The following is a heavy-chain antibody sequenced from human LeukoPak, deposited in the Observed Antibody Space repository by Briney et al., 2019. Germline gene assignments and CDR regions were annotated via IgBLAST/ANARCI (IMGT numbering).Heavy chain of an antibody. Sequence: ASVKDSCKASGYTFTGYLIHWVRQAPGQGLEWMGWINPNSGGTNYAQKFQGRVTMTRDTSISTAYMELSRLTSDDTAVYYCAREYYPISDYWGQGALVTVSS. D-gene: IGHD3-10*01. V-gene: IGHV1-2*02. CDR1: GYTFTGYL. J-gene: IGHJ4*02. CDR2: INPNSGGT. CDR3: AREYYPISDY.